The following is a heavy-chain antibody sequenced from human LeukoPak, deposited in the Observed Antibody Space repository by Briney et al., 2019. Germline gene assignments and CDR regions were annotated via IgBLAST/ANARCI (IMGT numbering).Heavy chain of an antibody. CDR1: GFTFSSYS. J-gene: IGHJ4*02. D-gene: IGHD6-13*01. Sequence: KSGGSLRLSCAASGFTFSSYSMNWVRQAPGKGLGWVSSISSSSSYIYYADSVKGRFTISRDNAKNSLYLQMNSLRAEDTAVYYCASGAAAGLFDYWGQETLVTVSS. CDR3: ASGAAAGLFDY. V-gene: IGHV3-21*01. CDR2: ISSSSSYI.